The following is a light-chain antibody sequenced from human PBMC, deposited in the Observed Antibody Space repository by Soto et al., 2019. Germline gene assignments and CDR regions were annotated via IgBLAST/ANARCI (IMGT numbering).Light chain of an antibody. CDR1: QSVSSN. CDR3: QQYNNWPPLT. CDR2: GAS. J-gene: IGKJ4*01. Sequence: EIVMTQSPATLSVSPGERATLSCRASQSVSSNLAWYQQKPGQAPRLLIYGASSRATGIPARFSGSGSGTESTLTISSLQSEDFAVYYCQQYNNWPPLTFSGGTKVDIK. V-gene: IGKV3-15*01.